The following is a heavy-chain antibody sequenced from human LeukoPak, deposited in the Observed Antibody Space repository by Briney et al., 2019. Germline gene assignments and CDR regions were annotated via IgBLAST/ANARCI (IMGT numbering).Heavy chain of an antibody. CDR2: INPSGGGT. D-gene: IGHD4-23*01. J-gene: IGHJ4*02. CDR3: ARAGYGGNSVRRPLGY. V-gene: IGHV1-46*01. Sequence: ASVKVSCKASGYTFTSYYMHWVRQAPGQGLEWMGIINPSGGGTSYAQKFQGRVTMTRDTSTSTVYMELSSLRSEDTAVYYCARAGYGGNSVRRPLGYWGQGTLVTVSS. CDR1: GYTFTSYY.